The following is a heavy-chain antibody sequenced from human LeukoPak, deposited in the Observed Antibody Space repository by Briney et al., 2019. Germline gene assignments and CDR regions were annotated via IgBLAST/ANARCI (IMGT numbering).Heavy chain of an antibody. Sequence: PGRSLRLSCAASGFTFTSYGMHWVRQAPGKGLEWVAVISYDGSNKYYADSVKGRFTISRDNSKNTLSLQMNSLRAEDTAVYYCARESSSGGFDVWGQGTMVIVSS. CDR3: ARESSSGGFDV. J-gene: IGHJ3*01. CDR1: GFTFTSYG. CDR2: ISYDGSNK. V-gene: IGHV3-30*03. D-gene: IGHD6-6*01.